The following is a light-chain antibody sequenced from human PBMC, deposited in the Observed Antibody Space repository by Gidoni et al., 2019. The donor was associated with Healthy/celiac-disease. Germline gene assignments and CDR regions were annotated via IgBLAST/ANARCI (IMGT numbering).Light chain of an antibody. Sequence: DIQMTQSPSTLSASVGDRVTITCRASQSISSWLAWYQQKPGKAPKLLIYKASSLESGVPSRFSGSGSGTEFTLTISSLQPDDFATYYCQQYNSYPGTFGQGTKLEIK. CDR1: QSISSW. CDR2: KAS. V-gene: IGKV1-5*03. J-gene: IGKJ2*01. CDR3: QQYNSYPGT.